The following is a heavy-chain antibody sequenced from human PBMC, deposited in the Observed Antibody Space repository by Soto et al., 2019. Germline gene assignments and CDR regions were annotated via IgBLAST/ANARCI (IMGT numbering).Heavy chain of an antibody. Sequence: PCGSLRLSCAASGFTFSSYAMSWVRQAPGKGLEWVSAISGSGGSTYYADSVKGRFTISRGNSKNTLYLQMNSLRAEDTAVYYCATRGVVVIHFDYWGQGTLGTVSA. CDR2: ISGSGGST. CDR3: ATRGVVVIHFDY. J-gene: IGHJ4*02. CDR1: GFTFSSYA. D-gene: IGHD3-22*01. V-gene: IGHV3-23*01.